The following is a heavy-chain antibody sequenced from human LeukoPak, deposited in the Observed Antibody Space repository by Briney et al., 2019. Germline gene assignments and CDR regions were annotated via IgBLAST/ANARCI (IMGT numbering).Heavy chain of an antibody. D-gene: IGHD3-9*01. CDR3: AEDSGKPKLAPYDILTGPQLYYYYYYMDV. Sequence: GGSLRPSCAASGFTFSSYGMHWVRQAPGKGLEWVAFTRYDGSNKYYADSVKGRFTISRDSSKNTLYLQMNSLRAEDTAVYYCAEDSGKPKLAPYDILTGPQLYYYYYYMDVWGKGTTVTISS. J-gene: IGHJ6*03. CDR2: TRYDGSNK. CDR1: GFTFSSYG. V-gene: IGHV3-30*02.